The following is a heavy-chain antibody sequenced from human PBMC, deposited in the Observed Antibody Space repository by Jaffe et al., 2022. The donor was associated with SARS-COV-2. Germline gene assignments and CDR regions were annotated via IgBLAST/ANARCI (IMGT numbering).Heavy chain of an antibody. D-gene: IGHD7-27*01. Sequence: QVQLVESGGGVVQPGRSLRLSCAASGFTSSSYGMHWVRQAPGKGLEWVAVIWYDGSNKNYIDSVKGRFTISRDTSKNTLYLQMNSLRVEDTAIYYCARDVRSNWGSRFGMDVWGQGTTVNVFS. CDR2: IWYDGSNK. CDR1: GFTSSSYG. V-gene: IGHV3-33*01. CDR3: ARDVRSNWGSRFGMDV. J-gene: IGHJ6*02.